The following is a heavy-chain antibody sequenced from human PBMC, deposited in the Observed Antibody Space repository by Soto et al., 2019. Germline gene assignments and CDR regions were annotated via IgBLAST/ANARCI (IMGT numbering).Heavy chain of an antibody. J-gene: IGHJ4*02. CDR1: GGTFSSYA. CDR3: ASHANSGSYGDYFEY. CDR2: IIPIFGTA. V-gene: IGHV1-69*06. Sequence: SVKVSCKASGGTFSSYAISWVRQAPGQGLEWMGGIIPIFGTANYAQKFQGRVTITADKSTSTAHMELSSLRSEDTAVYYCASHANSGSYGDYFEYSGQGTVVTVSS. D-gene: IGHD1-26*01.